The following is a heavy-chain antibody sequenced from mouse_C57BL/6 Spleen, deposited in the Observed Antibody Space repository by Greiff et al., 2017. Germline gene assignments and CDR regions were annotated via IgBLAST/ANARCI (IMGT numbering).Heavy chain of an antibody. CDR2: IYPGSGNT. CDR1: GYTFTDYY. Sequence: VKLMESGAELVRPGASVKLSCKASGYTFTDYYINWVKQRPGQGLEWIARIYPGSGNTYYNEKFKGKATLTAEKSSSTAYMQLSSLTSEDSAVYFCARDLYGSSYVAYWGQGTLVTVSA. J-gene: IGHJ3*01. V-gene: IGHV1-76*01. CDR3: ARDLYGSSYVAY. D-gene: IGHD1-1*01.